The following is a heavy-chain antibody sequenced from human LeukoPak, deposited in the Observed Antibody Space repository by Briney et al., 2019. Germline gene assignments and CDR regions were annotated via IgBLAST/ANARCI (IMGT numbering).Heavy chain of an antibody. Sequence: GGSVRLSCAASGFTFSSNWMHWVRQAPGKGLVWISRINGDGRIIEHAESVKGRFTISRNNADNTLHLQMNSLRAEDTAVYHCVREVGAPGSFQHWGQGAPVTVSS. J-gene: IGHJ1*01. CDR1: GFTFSSNW. CDR3: VREVGAPGSFQH. CDR2: INGDGRII. D-gene: IGHD1-26*01. V-gene: IGHV3-74*03.